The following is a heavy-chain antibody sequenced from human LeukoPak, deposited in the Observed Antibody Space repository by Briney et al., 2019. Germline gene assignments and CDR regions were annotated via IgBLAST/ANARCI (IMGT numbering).Heavy chain of an antibody. V-gene: IGHV4-59*01. J-gene: IGHJ4*02. Sequence: SETLSLTCTVSGGSISSYYWSWIRQPPGKGLEWIGYIYYSGSTNYNPSLKSRVTISVDTSKNQFPLKLSSVTAADTAVYYCARAVYYYDSSGYLYFDYWGQGTLVTVSS. CDR1: GGSISSYY. D-gene: IGHD3-22*01. CDR3: ARAVYYYDSSGYLYFDY. CDR2: IYYSGST.